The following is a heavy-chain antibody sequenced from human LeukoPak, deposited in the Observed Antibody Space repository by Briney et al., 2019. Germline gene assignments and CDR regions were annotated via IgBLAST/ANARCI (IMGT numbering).Heavy chain of an antibody. CDR2: IYYSGST. Sequence: PSETLSLTCTVSGGSISSYYWSWIRQPPGKGLEWIGYIYYSGSTNYNPSPKSRVTISVDTSKNQFSLKLSSVTAADTAVYYCASSLGPPDWYFDLWGRGTLVTVSS. V-gene: IGHV4-59*08. CDR3: ASSLGPPDWYFDL. D-gene: IGHD3-10*01. CDR1: GGSISSYY. J-gene: IGHJ2*01.